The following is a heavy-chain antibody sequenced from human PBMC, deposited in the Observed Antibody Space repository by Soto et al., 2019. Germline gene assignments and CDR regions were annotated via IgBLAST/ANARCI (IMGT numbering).Heavy chain of an antibody. CDR3: ARDSDRCSGGSCYYIDY. D-gene: IGHD2-15*01. V-gene: IGHV1-46*01. J-gene: IGHJ4*02. CDR1: GYTFTSYY. CDR2: INPSGGST. Sequence: ASVKVSCKASGYTFTSYYMHWVRQAPGQGLEWMGIINPSGGSTSYAQKFQGRVTMTRDTSTSTVYMELSSLRSEDTAVYYCARDSDRCSGGSCYYIDYWGQGTLVTVSS.